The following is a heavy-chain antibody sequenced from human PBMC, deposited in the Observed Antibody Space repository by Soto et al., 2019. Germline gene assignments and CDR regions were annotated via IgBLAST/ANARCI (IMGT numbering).Heavy chain of an antibody. CDR1: GFSLSTPAVG. J-gene: IGHJ6*02. CDR2: IYWDNDK. CDR3: XXXXXXXRGRYYHYFGLDV. D-gene: IGHD3-10*01. V-gene: IGHV2-5*02. Sequence: QITLKESGPTLVKPTETLTLTCTFSGFSLSTPAVGVGWIRQPPGKALEWLALIYWDNDKTYSPSLKSRLSXXXXXXXXXXXXXXXXXXXXXXXXXXXXXXXXXXRGRYYHYFGLDVWGQGTPVTVSS.